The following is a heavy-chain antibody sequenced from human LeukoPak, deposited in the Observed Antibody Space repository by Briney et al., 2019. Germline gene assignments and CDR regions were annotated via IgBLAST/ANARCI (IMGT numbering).Heavy chain of an antibody. J-gene: IGHJ4*02. CDR2: IHYDGSDK. CDR3: AKDLGNSFDY. CDR1: GFTFSGYG. V-gene: IGHV3-30*02. D-gene: IGHD4-23*01. Sequence: GGSLRLSCAASGFTFSGYGMHWVRQAPGKGLEWVAFIHYDGSDKYYADSVKGRFTISRDNSKNTLYLQMNSLRAEDTAVYYRAKDLGNSFDYWGQGTLVTVSS.